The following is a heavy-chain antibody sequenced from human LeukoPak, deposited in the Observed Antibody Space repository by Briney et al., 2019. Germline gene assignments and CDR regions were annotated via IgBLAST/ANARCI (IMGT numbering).Heavy chain of an antibody. CDR3: AKAAGSSSWYWGSDY. J-gene: IGHJ4*02. CDR1: GFSFSSHA. CDR2: ISGSGGTT. D-gene: IGHD6-13*01. V-gene: IGHV3-23*01. Sequence: GGSLRLSCAASGFSFSSHAMSWVRQAPGKGLEWVSGISGSGGTTYYADSVKGRFTISRDNSKNTLYLQMNSLRAEDTAVYYCAKAAGSSSWYWGSDYWGQGTLITVSS.